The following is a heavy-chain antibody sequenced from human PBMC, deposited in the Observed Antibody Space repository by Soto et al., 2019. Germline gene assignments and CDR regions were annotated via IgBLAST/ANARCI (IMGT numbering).Heavy chain of an antibody. D-gene: IGHD2-2*01. Sequence: QVQLVQSGAEVKKPGASVKVSCKASGYTFTSYAMHWVRQAPGQRLEWMGWINAGDGHTKYSQKFQGRVTITKDTSASTDDMERSSLRSEDTAVYYWAREYQLPRSYYYYYYMDVWGKGTTVTVSS. CDR2: INAGDGHT. CDR3: AREYQLPRSYYYYYYMDV. CDR1: GYTFTSYA. V-gene: IGHV1-3*01. J-gene: IGHJ6*03.